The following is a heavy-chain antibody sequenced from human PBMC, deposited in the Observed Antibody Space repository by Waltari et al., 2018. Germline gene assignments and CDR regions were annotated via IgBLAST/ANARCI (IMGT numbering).Heavy chain of an antibody. Sequence: EVQLVESGGGLIQPGGSLRLSCAASGFTFSPYWLHWVRQVPGKGLVWVSRIDTHGSRTDYADSVKGRFTISRDNAKNTLYLQMNRLRVEDTALYYCARDLGGSGSDWGQGTLVTVSS. CDR2: IDTHGSRT. V-gene: IGHV3-74*01. J-gene: IGHJ4*02. CDR1: GFTFSPYW. CDR3: ARDLGGSGSD. D-gene: IGHD1-26*01.